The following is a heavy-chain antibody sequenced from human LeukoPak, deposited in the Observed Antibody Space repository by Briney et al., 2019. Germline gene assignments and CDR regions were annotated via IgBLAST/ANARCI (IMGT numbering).Heavy chain of an antibody. Sequence: GSVKVSCKASGYTFTTYDMHWVRQAPGQGREWMGIINPSGGSTRYAQTFQGRVTMTRDTPTSTVYMELSSLRSEDTAVYYCARNPVTTKYFNYWGEGTLVTVSS. D-gene: IGHD4-17*01. J-gene: IGHJ4*02. CDR3: ARNPVTTKYFNY. CDR2: INPSGGST. V-gene: IGHV1-46*01. CDR1: GYTFTTYD.